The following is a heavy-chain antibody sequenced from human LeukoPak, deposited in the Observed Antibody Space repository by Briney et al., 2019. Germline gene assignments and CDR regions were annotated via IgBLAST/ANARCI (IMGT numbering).Heavy chain of an antibody. CDR2: IYYSGST. Sequence: SETLSLTCTVSGGSISGYYWSWIRQPPGKGLEWIGYIYYSGSTTYNPSLKSRITISVDTSKNQFSLKLSSVTAADTAVYYCAREGYSSGWYRFDPWGQGTLVTVSS. CDR1: GGSISGYY. CDR3: AREGYSSGWYRFDP. J-gene: IGHJ5*02. V-gene: IGHV4-59*01. D-gene: IGHD6-19*01.